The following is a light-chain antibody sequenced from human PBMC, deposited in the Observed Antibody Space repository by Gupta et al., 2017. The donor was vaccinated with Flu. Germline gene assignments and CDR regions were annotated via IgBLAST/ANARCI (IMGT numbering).Light chain of an antibody. V-gene: IGKV1-9*01. Sequence: PSVLSASVGDRVTSTCRASQGISDYLAWYQQKPGKAPKLLIYGASTGESGVPSRFSGSVSGTEFTLTISSLQPEDFATYYCQQGNSSPGTFGQGTQMDIK. CDR2: GAS. CDR3: QQGNSSPGT. CDR1: QGISDY. J-gene: IGKJ2*02.